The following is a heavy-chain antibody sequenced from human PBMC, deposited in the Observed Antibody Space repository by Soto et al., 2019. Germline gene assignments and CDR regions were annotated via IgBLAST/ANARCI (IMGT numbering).Heavy chain of an antibody. D-gene: IGHD6-13*01. J-gene: IGHJ6*02. Sequence: QVQLQESGPGLVKPSQTLSLTCTVSGGSISSGGYYWSWIRQHPGKGLEWIGYIYYRGSTYYNPSLKSRVTISVDTSKNQFSLKLSSVTAADTAVYYCARGSKRSSHYGMDVWGQGTTVTVSS. CDR3: ARGSKRSSHYGMDV. CDR1: GGSISSGGYY. V-gene: IGHV4-31*03. CDR2: IYYRGST.